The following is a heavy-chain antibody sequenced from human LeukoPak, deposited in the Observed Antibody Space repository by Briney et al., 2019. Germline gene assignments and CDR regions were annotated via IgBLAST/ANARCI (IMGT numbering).Heavy chain of an antibody. CDR2: IYHSGNT. Sequence: ASQTLSLTCTVSGGSISSGYYWGWIRQPPGKGLEWIANIYHSGNTYYNPSLKSRVTISVDTSRNQFSLKLSSVTAADTAVYYCALQPARRLSWFDPWGQGTLVTVSS. CDR3: ALQPARRLSWFDP. CDR1: GGSISSGYY. J-gene: IGHJ5*02. D-gene: IGHD2-2*01. V-gene: IGHV4-38-2*02.